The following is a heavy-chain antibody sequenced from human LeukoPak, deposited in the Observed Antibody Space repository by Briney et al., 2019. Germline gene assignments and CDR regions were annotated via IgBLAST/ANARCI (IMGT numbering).Heavy chain of an antibody. V-gene: IGHV3-30*18. Sequence: GGSLRLSCAASGFTFSSYGMHWVRQAPGKGLEWVAGISYDGSNKYYADSVKGRFTISRDNSKNTLYLQMNSLRAEDTAVYYCAKDRRPRITMVRGVIIQYYFDYWGQGTLVTVSS. CDR1: GFTFSSYG. J-gene: IGHJ4*02. D-gene: IGHD3-10*01. CDR2: ISYDGSNK. CDR3: AKDRRPRITMVRGVIIQYYFDY.